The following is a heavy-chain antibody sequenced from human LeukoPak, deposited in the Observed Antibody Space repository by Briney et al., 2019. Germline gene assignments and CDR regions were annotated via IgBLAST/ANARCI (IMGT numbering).Heavy chain of an antibody. V-gene: IGHV1-2*02. CDR3: ARGGYYYDSSGSVEV. CDR1: GYTFTGYY. CDR2: INPNSGGT. D-gene: IGHD3-22*01. Sequence: GASVTVSCTASGYTFTGYYMHWVRQAPGQGLEWMGWINPNSGGTNYAQKFQGRVTMTRDTSISTAYMELSRLRSDDTALYYCARGGYYYDSSGSVEVWGKGTTVTVSS. J-gene: IGHJ6*04.